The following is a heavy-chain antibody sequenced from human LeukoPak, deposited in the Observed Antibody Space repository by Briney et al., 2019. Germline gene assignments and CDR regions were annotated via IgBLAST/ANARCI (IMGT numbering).Heavy chain of an antibody. CDR3: ARWASPYCSSTSCYTGNWFDP. D-gene: IGHD2-2*02. V-gene: IGHV5-51*01. Sequence: GESLKISCKGSGYSFTSYWIGWVRQMPGKGLEWMGIIYPGDSDTRYSPSFQGQVTISADKSISTAYLQWSSLKASDTAMYHCARWASPYCSSTSCYTGNWFDPWGQGTLVTVSS. J-gene: IGHJ5*02. CDR2: IYPGDSDT. CDR1: GYSFTSYW.